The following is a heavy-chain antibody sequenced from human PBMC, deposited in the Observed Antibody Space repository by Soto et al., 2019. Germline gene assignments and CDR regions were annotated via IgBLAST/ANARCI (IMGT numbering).Heavy chain of an antibody. CDR3: ARSCSGGSCPSAY. V-gene: IGHV1-18*04. CDR2: ISPFTGDT. J-gene: IGHJ4*02. Sequence: ASVKVSCKTSGYSFTNYGINWVRQAPGQGLEWMGWISPFTGDTHYTQSLQGRITVTTDASTNTAYMELRSLRSADTAVYYCARSCSGGSCPSAYWGQGTLVTVSS. CDR1: GYSFTNYG. D-gene: IGHD2-15*01.